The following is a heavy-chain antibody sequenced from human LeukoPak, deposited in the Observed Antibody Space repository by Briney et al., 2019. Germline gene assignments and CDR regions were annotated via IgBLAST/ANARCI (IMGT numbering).Heavy chain of an antibody. CDR3: ARVSVVYGMDV. J-gene: IGHJ6*02. CDR2: TYYTGST. CDR1: GGSISSDY. Sequence: SETLSLTRSVSGGSISSDYWSWIRQPPGKGLEWIGYTYYTGSTNYNPSLKSRVTISLATSKTQFSLKLSSVTPADTAVYYCARVSVVYGMDVWAKGPRSPSP. V-gene: IGHV4-59*01.